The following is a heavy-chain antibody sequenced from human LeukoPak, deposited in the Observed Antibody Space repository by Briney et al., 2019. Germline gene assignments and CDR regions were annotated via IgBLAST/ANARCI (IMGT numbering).Heavy chain of an antibody. CDR2: INHSGST. V-gene: IGHV4-34*01. CDR1: GGSFSGYY. D-gene: IGHD1-26*01. Sequence: SETLSLTCAVYGGSFSGYYWSWIRQPPGKGLEWTGEINHSGSTNYNPSLKSRVTISVDTSKNQFSLKLSSVTAADTAVYYCARGREGPANYYGMDVWGKGTTVTVSS. J-gene: IGHJ6*04. CDR3: ARGREGPANYYGMDV.